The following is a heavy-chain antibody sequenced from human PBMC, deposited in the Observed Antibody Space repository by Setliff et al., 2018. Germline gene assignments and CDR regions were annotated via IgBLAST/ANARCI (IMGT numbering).Heavy chain of an antibody. V-gene: IGHV1-3*01. CDR1: GYTFTSYA. CDR2: INAGNGNT. J-gene: IGHJ6*03. Sequence: SVKVSCQASGYTFTSYAMHWVRQAPGQRLEWMGWINAGNGNTKYSQKFQGRVTITRDTSASTAYMELSSLRSEDTAVYYCARGATVVIYYYMDVWGKGTTVTVSS. CDR3: ARGATVVIYYYMDV. D-gene: IGHD4-17*01.